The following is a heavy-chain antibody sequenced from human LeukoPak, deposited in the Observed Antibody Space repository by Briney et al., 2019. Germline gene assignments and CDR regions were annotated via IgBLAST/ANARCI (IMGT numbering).Heavy chain of an antibody. D-gene: IGHD6-13*01. CDR2: INPNSGGT. J-gene: IGHJ4*02. CDR3: ARVIAAAAHFDY. CDR1: GYTFTGYY. V-gene: IGHV1-2*02. Sequence: ASVKVSCKASGYTFTGYYMHWVRRAPGQGLEWMGWINPNSGGTNYAQKFQGRVTMTRDTSISTAYMELSRLRSDDTAVYYCARVIAAAAHFDYWGQGTLVTVSS.